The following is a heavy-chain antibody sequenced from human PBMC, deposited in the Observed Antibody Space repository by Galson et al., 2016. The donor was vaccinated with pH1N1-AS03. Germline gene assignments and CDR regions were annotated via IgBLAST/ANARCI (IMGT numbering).Heavy chain of an antibody. D-gene: IGHD3-3*01. V-gene: IGHV4-59*12. J-gene: IGHJ2*01. Sequence: LTCVVSGDSMSGYWWNWIRQPPGKGLEWIGYFYYSGSANYNPSLKSRVTILLDKSKNQFSLRLSSVTAADTALYYCARDPPLEIGWYFDLWGRGTLVTVSS. CDR3: ARDPPLEIGWYFDL. CDR1: GDSMSGYW. CDR2: FYYSGSA.